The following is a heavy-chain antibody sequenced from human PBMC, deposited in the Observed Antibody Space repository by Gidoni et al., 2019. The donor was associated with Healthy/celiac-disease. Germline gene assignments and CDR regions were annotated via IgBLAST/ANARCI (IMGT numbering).Heavy chain of an antibody. CDR1: GFTFSSYA. Sequence: QVQLVESGGGVVQPGRSLRFSCAAPGFTFSSYAMHWVRQAPGKGLEWVAVISYDGSNKYYADSVKGRFTISRDNSKNTLYLQMNSLRAEDTAVYYCARGCRWDGGDCYTFDYWGQGTLVTVSS. V-gene: IGHV3-30-3*01. D-gene: IGHD2-21*02. CDR3: ARGCRWDGGDCYTFDY. CDR2: ISYDGSNK. J-gene: IGHJ4*02.